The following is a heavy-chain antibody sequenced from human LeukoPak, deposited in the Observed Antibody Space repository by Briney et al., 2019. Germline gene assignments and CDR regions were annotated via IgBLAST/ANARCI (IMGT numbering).Heavy chain of an antibody. D-gene: IGHD3-10*01. CDR2: MNPNSGNT. CDR3: ARGQGIQLLWFGELVDP. CDR1: GYTFTSYD. J-gene: IGHJ5*02. V-gene: IGHV1-8*01. Sequence: ASVKVSCKASGYTFTSYDINWVRQATGQGLEWMGWMNPNSGNTGYAQKFQGRVTMTRNTSISTAYMELSSLRSEDTAVYYCARGQGIQLLWFGELVDPWGQGTLVTVSS.